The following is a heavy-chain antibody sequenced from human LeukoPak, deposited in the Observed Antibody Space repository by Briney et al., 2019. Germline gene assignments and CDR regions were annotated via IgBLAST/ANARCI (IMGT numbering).Heavy chain of an antibody. V-gene: IGHV4-4*07. CDR2: IYTSGST. CDR3: ARLQATVTIHAYFDY. D-gene: IGHD4-17*01. Sequence: PSETLSPTCTVSGGSISSYYWSWIWQPAGKGLEWIGRIYTSGSTNYNPSLKSRVAISVDTSKNQFSLKLDSVTAADTAVYYCARLQATVTIHAYFDYWGQGTLVTVSS. J-gene: IGHJ4*01. CDR1: GGSISSYY.